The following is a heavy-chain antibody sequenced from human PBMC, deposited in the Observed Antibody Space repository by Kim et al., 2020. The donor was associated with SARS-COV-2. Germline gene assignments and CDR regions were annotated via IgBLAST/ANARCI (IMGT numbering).Heavy chain of an antibody. CDR2: IIPIFGTA. CDR3: ARDYSNLRRYYYYGMDV. D-gene: IGHD4-4*01. CDR1: GGTFSSYA. J-gene: IGHJ6*02. Sequence: SVKVSCKASGGTFSSYAISWVRQAPGQGLEWMGGIIPIFGTANYAQKFQGRVTITADESTSTAYMELSSLRSEDTAVYYCARDYSNLRRYYYYGMDVWGQGTTVTVSS. V-gene: IGHV1-69*13.